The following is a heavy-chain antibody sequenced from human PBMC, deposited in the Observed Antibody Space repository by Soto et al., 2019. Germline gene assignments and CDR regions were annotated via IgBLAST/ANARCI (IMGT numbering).Heavy chain of an antibody. CDR2: IKQDGSEK. J-gene: IGHJ3*02. CDR3: ARGVRGGYDAFDI. Sequence: GGSLRLSCAASGFTFSSYWMSWVRQAPGKGLEWVANIKQDGSEKYYVDSVKGRFTISRDNAKNSLYLQMNSLRAEDTAVYYCARGVRGGYDAFDIWGQGTMVTVSS. D-gene: IGHD3-10*01. CDR1: GFTFSSYW. V-gene: IGHV3-7*04.